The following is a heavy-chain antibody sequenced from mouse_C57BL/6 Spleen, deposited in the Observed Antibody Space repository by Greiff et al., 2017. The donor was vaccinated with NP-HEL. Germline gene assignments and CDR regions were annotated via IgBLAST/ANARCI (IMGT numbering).Heavy chain of an antibody. CDR3: ALYYGNPFAY. CDR1: GFNITDYY. Sequence: EVQLQQSGAELVKPGASVKLSCTASGFNITDYYMHWVKQRTEQGLEWIGRIDPEDGGTKYDPKFQGKATITADTSSNTAYLQLSSLTSEDTAVYYCALYYGNPFAYWGQGTLVTVSA. J-gene: IGHJ3*01. D-gene: IGHD2-1*01. CDR2: IDPEDGGT. V-gene: IGHV14-2*01.